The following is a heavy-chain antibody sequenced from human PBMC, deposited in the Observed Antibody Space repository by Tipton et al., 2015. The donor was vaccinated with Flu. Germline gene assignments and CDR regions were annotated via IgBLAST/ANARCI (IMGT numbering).Heavy chain of an antibody. CDR3: ASGGDLEY. CDR2: ISSSGTYI. J-gene: IGHJ4*02. CDR1: GLTFRNYN. D-gene: IGHD2-21*01. V-gene: IGHV3-21*01. Sequence: VQLVQSGGGLVKPGGSLRLSCAASGLTFRNYNMIWVRQAPGKGLEWVSSISSSGTYIYYADSVKGRFTISRDNAKKLMYLQMNSLRAEDTAIYYCASGGDLEYWGQGTLVTVSS.